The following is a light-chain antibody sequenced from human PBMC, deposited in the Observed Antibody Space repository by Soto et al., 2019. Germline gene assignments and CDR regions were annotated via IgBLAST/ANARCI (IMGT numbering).Light chain of an antibody. CDR1: SSDVGGYKY. CDR3: SSYTSSSILGV. V-gene: IGLV2-14*01. Sequence: QSVLTQPASVSGSPGQSITISCTGTSSDVGGYKYVSWYQQHPGKAPKLMIYDVSNRPSGVSNRFSGSKSGNTASLTISGLQPEDEADYYCSSYTSSSILGVFGTGTKLTVL. CDR2: DVS. J-gene: IGLJ1*01.